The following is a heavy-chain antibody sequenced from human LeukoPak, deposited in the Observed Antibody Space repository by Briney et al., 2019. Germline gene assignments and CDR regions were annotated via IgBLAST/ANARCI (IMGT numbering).Heavy chain of an antibody. CDR1: GGSISSYY. D-gene: IGHD3-16*01. CDR2: IYYSGST. V-gene: IGHV4-59*01. Sequence: PSETLSLTCTVSGGSISSYYWSWIRQTPGKGLAWIGYIYYSGSTNYNPSLKSRVTISVDTSKNQFSLKLSSVTAADTAVYYCAREGGGSLGGKSFDYWGQGTLVTVSS. J-gene: IGHJ4*02. CDR3: AREGGGSLGGKSFDY.